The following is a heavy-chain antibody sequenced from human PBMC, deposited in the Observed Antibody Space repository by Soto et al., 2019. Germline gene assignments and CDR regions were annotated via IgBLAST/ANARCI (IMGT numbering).Heavy chain of an antibody. CDR3: AKGYAARGGNDY. D-gene: IGHD6-6*01. V-gene: IGHV3-23*01. J-gene: IGHJ4*02. CDR2: ISGSGGST. CDR1: GVTFSSYA. Sequence: PGGSLRLSCAASGVTFSSYAMSWVRQAPGKGLEWVSAISGSGGSTYYADSVKGRFTISRDNSKNTLYLQMNSLRAEDTAVYYCAKGYAARGGNDYWGQGTLVTVSS.